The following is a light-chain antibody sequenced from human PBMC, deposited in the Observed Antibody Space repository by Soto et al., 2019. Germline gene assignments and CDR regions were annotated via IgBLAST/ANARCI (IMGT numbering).Light chain of an antibody. CDR2: DVT. V-gene: IGLV2-14*01. CDR3: TSYTSTSTQV. CDR1: SSDVGAYNY. J-gene: IGLJ2*01. Sequence: QSALTQPASVSGSPGQSITNSCTGTSSDVGAYNYVSWYQQHPGKAPKLMIYDVTNRPSGVSDRFSGSKSGNTASLTISGLQAEDEADYYCTSYTSTSTQVFGGGTKLTVL.